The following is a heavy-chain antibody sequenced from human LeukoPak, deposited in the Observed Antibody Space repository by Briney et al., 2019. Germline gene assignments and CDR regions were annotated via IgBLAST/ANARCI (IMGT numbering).Heavy chain of an antibody. V-gene: IGHV1-69*02. CDR1: GGTFSSYT. CDR3: ASAKGLFDH. J-gene: IGHJ4*02. CDR2: IIPILGIA. Sequence: ASVKVSCKASGGTFSSYTISWVRQAPGQGLEWMGRIIPILGIANYAQKFQGRVTMTRDTSTSTVYMELGSLRSEDTAVYYCASAKGLFDHWGQGTLVTVSS.